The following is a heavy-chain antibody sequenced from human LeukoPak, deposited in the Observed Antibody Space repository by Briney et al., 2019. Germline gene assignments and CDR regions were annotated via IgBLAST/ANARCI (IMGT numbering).Heavy chain of an antibody. Sequence: GGSLRLSCAASGFPFNAYWMTWVRQAPGKGLEWVANIRQDGDTKYYVDSVKGRFTISRDNAMNSLYLQMNSLRAEDTAVYYCTKSDWFDPWGQGTLVTVSS. CDR2: IRQDGDTK. CDR3: TKSDWFDP. J-gene: IGHJ5*02. V-gene: IGHV3-7*01. CDR1: GFPFNAYW.